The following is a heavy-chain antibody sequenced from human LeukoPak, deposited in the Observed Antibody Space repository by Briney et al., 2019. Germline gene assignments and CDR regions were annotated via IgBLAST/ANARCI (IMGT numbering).Heavy chain of an antibody. CDR3: ANYDGGPRY. V-gene: IGHV4-59*08. D-gene: IGHD3-22*01. J-gene: IGHJ4*02. Sequence: SETLSLTCTVSGASINRYYGSWIRQPPGKVMESIKYTHYTGSTDSNPSLKIRVTISICKSTNQYPLKLSSVTAADTAVYFCANYDGGPRYWGQGSLVTV. CDR1: GASINRYY. CDR2: THYTGST.